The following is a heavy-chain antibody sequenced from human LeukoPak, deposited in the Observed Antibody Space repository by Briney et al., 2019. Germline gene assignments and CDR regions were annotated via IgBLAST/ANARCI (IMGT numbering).Heavy chain of an antibody. V-gene: IGHV3-21*01. Sequence: GGSLRLSCAASGFTFSSYSMNWVRQAPGKGLEWVSSISSSSSYIYYANSVKGRFTISRDNAKNSLYLQMNSLRAEDTAVYYCARDGPEITIFGVVINAFDIWAKGQWSPSLQ. CDR1: GFTFSSYS. J-gene: IGHJ3*02. CDR3: ARDGPEITIFGVVINAFDI. CDR2: ISSSSSYI. D-gene: IGHD3-3*01.